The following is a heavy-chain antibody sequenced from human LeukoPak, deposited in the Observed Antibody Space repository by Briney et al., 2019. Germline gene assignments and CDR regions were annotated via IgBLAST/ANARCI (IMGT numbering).Heavy chain of an antibody. Sequence: SQTLSLTCTVSGGSVSSGGYYWTWIRQHPGKGLEWLGYIYYSGRTYYNPSLKSRITISLDTSENRFSLNLTSVSAADTASYYCARSSDYGDYDWGQGTLVTVSS. V-gene: IGHV4-31*03. CDR1: GGSVSSGGYY. J-gene: IGHJ4*02. CDR2: IYYSGRT. CDR3: ARSSDYGDYD. D-gene: IGHD4-17*01.